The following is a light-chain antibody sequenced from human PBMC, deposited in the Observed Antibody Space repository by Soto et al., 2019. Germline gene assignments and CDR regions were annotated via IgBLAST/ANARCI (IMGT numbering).Light chain of an antibody. Sequence: QSVLNQPASVSGSPGQSIAISCTGTRGDVGGYDYVSWYQQHPDKAPKLMIYEVTKRPSWVSNRFSGSKSGNTASLTISGLQPEDEADYYCSSHTSGSTRVFGSGTKVTVL. CDR3: SSHTSGSTRV. CDR2: EVT. V-gene: IGLV2-14*01. CDR1: RGDVGGYDY. J-gene: IGLJ1*01.